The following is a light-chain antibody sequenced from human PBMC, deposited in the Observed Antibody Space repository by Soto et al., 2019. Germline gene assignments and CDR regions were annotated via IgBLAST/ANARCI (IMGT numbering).Light chain of an antibody. CDR2: GAS. CDR1: QSVSSN. CDR3: QQYNNWPLT. Sequence: EIVMTQSPATLSVSPGERATLSCRASQSVSSNLAWYQQKPGQAPRHLIYGASTRATGISARFSGSASGTEFTLTISSLQSEDFAVYYCQQYNNWPLTFGGGTKVEIK. J-gene: IGKJ4*01. V-gene: IGKV3-15*01.